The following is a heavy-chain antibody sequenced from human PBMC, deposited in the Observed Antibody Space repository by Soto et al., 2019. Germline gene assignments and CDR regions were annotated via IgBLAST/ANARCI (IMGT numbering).Heavy chain of an antibody. CDR1: GFTFSSYS. V-gene: IGHV3-48*02. J-gene: IGHJ6*02. CDR3: ARGGYNWNDDYYYYGMDV. CDR2: ISSSSSTI. Sequence: GSLRLSCASSGFTFSSYSMNWVRQAPGKGLEWVSYISSSSSTIYYADSVKGRFTISRDNAKNSLYLQMNSLRDEDTAVYYCARGGYNWNDDYYYYGMDVWGQGTTVTVSS. D-gene: IGHD1-1*01.